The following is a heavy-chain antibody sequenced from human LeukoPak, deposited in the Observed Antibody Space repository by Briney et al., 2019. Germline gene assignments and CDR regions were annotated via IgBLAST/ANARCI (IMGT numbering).Heavy chain of an antibody. CDR3: VRDDKGYYASRWTAFDV. CDR1: GGSMSDFC. CDR2: VCDSGRT. V-gene: IGHV4-4*07. Sequence: PSETLSLTCTVSGGSMSDFCWGWIRQSAGRGLEWIGRVCDSGRTFYSSALQSRVSMSADTSTNQLSLKLTSVTAADTAVYYCVRDDKGYYASRWTAFDVWGQGTRVTVSS. D-gene: IGHD3-10*01. J-gene: IGHJ3*01.